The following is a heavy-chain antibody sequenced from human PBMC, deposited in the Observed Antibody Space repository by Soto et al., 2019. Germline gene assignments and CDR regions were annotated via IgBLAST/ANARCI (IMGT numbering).Heavy chain of an antibody. CDR3: ARVQNRVVPAAMYPGAPADSYYYYYMDV. CDR2: IIPILGIA. J-gene: IGHJ6*03. V-gene: IGHV1-69*02. D-gene: IGHD2-2*01. Sequence: SVKVSCKASGGTFSSYTISWVRQAPGQGLEWMGRIIPILGIANYAQKFQGRVTITADKSTSTAYMELSSLRSEDTAVYYCARVQNRVVPAAMYPGAPADSYYYYYMDVWGKGTKVTVSS. CDR1: GGTFSSYT.